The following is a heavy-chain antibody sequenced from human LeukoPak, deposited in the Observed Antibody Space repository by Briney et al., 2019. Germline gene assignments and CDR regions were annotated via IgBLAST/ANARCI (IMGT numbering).Heavy chain of an antibody. Sequence: ASVKVSCKASGYTFTDYYMHWVRQAPGQGLEWMGWINPNNDDTNYAQKFQGRVTMTRDTSISTAYMELSSLRSEDTAVYYCARELGRLDAFDIWGQGTMVTVSS. D-gene: IGHD3-3*02. J-gene: IGHJ3*02. CDR2: INPNNDDT. V-gene: IGHV1-2*02. CDR3: ARELGRLDAFDI. CDR1: GYTFTDYY.